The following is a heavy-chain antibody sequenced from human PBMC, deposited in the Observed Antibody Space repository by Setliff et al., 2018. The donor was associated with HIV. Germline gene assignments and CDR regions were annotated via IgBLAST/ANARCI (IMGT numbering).Heavy chain of an antibody. D-gene: IGHD3-10*01. Sequence: PGGSLRLSCAASGFTFSSYGMHWVRQAPGKGLEWVAVISYDGSNKYYADSVKGRFTISRDNSKNTVYLQMNSLRAEDTAVYYCARGERFGKLTAFDIWGQGTMVTVSS. V-gene: IGHV3-30*03. CDR3: ARGERFGKLTAFDI. CDR1: GFTFSSYG. J-gene: IGHJ3*02. CDR2: ISYDGSNK.